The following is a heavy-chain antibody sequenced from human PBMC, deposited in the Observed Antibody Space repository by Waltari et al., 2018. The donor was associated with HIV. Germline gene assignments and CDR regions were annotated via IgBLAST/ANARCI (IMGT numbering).Heavy chain of an antibody. Sequence: QVHLLQSGAEVKKPGASVKVSCKTSVSTFTGYFVHWVRQAPGQGLEWMGWINPYSGGTNYARKFQGRVTMTRDASISTTYMDLTSLRSDDTAVYYCARASSQWLIEYWGQGTLVTVSS. V-gene: IGHV1-2*02. CDR1: VSTFTGYF. D-gene: IGHD6-19*01. CDR3: ARASSQWLIEY. CDR2: INPYSGGT. J-gene: IGHJ4*02.